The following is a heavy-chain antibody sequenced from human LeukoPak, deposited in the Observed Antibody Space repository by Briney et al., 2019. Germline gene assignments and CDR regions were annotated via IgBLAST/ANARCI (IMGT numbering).Heavy chain of an antibody. D-gene: IGHD7-27*01. J-gene: IGHJ4*02. CDR2: IYYSGST. V-gene: IGHV4-31*03. Sequence: SQTLSLTCTVSGGSISSGNYYWSWIRQHPGKGLEWIGYIYYSGSTYYNPSLKSRVTISVDTSKKQFSLKLTSVTAADTAVYYCARGANWVFDYWGQGTLVTVSS. CDR1: GGSISSGNYY. CDR3: ARGANWVFDY.